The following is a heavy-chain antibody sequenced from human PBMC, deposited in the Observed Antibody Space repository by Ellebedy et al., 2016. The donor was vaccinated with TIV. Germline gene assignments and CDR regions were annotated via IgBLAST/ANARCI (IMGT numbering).Heavy chain of an antibody. J-gene: IGHJ6*02. CDR1: GGSISSGDYY. CDR3: ARVRGKRDYVWGSYRSANYYGMDV. V-gene: IGHV4-30-4*01. CDR2: IYYSGST. Sequence: LRLSXTVSGGSISSGDYYWSWIRQPPGKGLEWIGYIYYSGSTYYNPSLKSRVTISVDTSKNQFSLKLSSVTAADTAVYYCARVRGKRDYVWGSYRSANYYGMDVWGQGTTVTVSS. D-gene: IGHD3-16*02.